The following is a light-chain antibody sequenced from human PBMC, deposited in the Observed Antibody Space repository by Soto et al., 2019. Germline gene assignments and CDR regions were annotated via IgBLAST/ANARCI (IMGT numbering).Light chain of an antibody. CDR1: QSVSSN. J-gene: IGKJ2*01. V-gene: IGKV3-15*01. Sequence: IAVTHSPVTLSVNPGEGGTLSCLASQSVSSNSTWYQQKPGQAPRLLIYAASARATGIPARFSGSGSGTDFTLTISSLQSEDVAVYYCQQYNNWPYTFGQGTKV. CDR2: AAS. CDR3: QQYNNWPYT.